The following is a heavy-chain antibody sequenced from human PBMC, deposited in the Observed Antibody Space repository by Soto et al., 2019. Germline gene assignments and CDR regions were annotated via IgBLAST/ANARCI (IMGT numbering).Heavy chain of an antibody. CDR3: ARDMGRGGGYDISFDY. Sequence: SETLSLTCTVSGGSISSGGYYWSWIRQHPGKGLEWIGYIYYSGSTYYNPSLKSRVTISVDTSKNQFSLKLSSVTAADTAVYYCARDMGRGGGYDISFDYWGQGTLVTVSS. J-gene: IGHJ4*02. CDR1: GGSISSGGYY. V-gene: IGHV4-31*03. D-gene: IGHD5-12*01. CDR2: IYYSGST.